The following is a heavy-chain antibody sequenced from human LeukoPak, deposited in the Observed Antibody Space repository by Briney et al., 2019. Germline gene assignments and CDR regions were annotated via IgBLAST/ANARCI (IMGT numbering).Heavy chain of an antibody. CDR2: ISGSGGST. CDR1: GFTFSSYG. V-gene: IGHV3-23*01. Sequence: GGSLRLSCTASGFTFSSYGMHWVRQAPGKGLEWVSAISGSGGSTYYADSVKGRFTISRDNSKNTLYLQMNSLRAEDTAVYYCAKKLVYYYDSSGYFFDYWGQGTLVTVSS. J-gene: IGHJ4*02. CDR3: AKKLVYYYDSSGYFFDY. D-gene: IGHD3-22*01.